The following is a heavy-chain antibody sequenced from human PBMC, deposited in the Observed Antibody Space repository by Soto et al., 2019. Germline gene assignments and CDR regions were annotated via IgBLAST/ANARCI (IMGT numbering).Heavy chain of an antibody. J-gene: IGHJ4*02. D-gene: IGHD6-13*01. V-gene: IGHV3-48*03. CDR2: ISSSGSTI. CDR1: GFTFSSYE. CDR3: ARSYGIAAAGTHGDY. Sequence: EVQLVESGGGLVQPGGSLRLSCAASGFTFSSYEMNWVRQAPGKGLEWVSYISSSGSTIYYADSVKGRFTISRDNAKNLLYLQLNSLRAEDTAVYYCARSYGIAAAGTHGDYWGQGTLVTVSS.